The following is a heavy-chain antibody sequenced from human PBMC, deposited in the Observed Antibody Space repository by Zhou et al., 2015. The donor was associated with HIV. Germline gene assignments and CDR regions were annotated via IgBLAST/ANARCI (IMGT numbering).Heavy chain of an antibody. D-gene: IGHD6-19*01. CDR1: GFTFGDYP. Sequence: EVQLVEAGGGLVQPGRSLRLSCTASGFTFGDYPMSWFRQAPGKGLQWVGFIRSKAYGGTTEYAASVKGRFTISRDDSKSIAYLQMNSLKTGDTAVYYCARGIAVAGYYFDYWGQGTLVTVSS. CDR2: IRSKAYGGTT. J-gene: IGHJ4*02. CDR3: ARGIAVAGYYFDY. V-gene: IGHV3-49*03.